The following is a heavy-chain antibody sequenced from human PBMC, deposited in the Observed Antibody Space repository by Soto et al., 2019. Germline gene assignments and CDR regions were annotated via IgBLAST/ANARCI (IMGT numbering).Heavy chain of an antibody. D-gene: IGHD2-21*02. Sequence: QVQLVQSGAEVKKPGASEKVSCKASGYTFTSYGIRWVRQAPGQGLEWMGWISAYNGNTNYAQKLQGRVTMTTDTSTSTVYMELRSLRSDDTAVYYCAGAHIVVVTAIPNWFDPWGQGTLVTVSS. CDR2: ISAYNGNT. CDR3: AGAHIVVVTAIPNWFDP. J-gene: IGHJ5*02. V-gene: IGHV1-18*01. CDR1: GYTFTSYG.